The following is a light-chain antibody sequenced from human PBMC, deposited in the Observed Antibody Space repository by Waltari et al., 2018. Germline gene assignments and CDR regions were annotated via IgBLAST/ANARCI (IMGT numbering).Light chain of an antibody. V-gene: IGKV1-5*03. CDR1: QSISNW. J-gene: IGKJ1*01. Sequence: DIQMTQSPSTLSAYVGERVTITCRSSQSISNWVAWFQQKPGKAPKLLIDKASNLKSGVPARFSGSGSGTEFTLIISSLQPDDFATYYCQQYQQTGPFGQGTKVEIK. CDR3: QQYQQTGP. CDR2: KAS.